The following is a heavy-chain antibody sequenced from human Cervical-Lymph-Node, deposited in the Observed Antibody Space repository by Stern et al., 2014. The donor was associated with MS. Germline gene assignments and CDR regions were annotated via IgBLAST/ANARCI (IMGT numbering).Heavy chain of an antibody. Sequence: EVQLVESGAEVKKPGESLKISCKGSGDSFTTSWIAWVRQMPGKGLEWMGIIYLGDSDTRYSPSFQGLVTISADKSISTAYLQWSSLKASDTAMYYCAKLITVTRCPDYWGQGTLVTVSS. D-gene: IGHD4-11*01. CDR3: AKLITVTRCPDY. V-gene: IGHV5-51*01. CDR2: IYLGDSDT. CDR1: GDSFTTSW. J-gene: IGHJ4*02.